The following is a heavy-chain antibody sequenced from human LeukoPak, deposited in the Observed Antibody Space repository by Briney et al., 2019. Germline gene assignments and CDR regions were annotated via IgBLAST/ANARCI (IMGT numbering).Heavy chain of an antibody. D-gene: IGHD2-2*01. Sequence: PGGSLRLSCAASGFTFSSYGMHWVRQAPGKGLVWVSRINSDGSSTSYADSVKGRFTISRDNAKNTLYLQMNSLRAEDTAVYYCARDFCSSTSCYYYYYMDVWGKGTTVTVSS. CDR1: GFTFSSYG. CDR2: INSDGSST. V-gene: IGHV3-74*01. J-gene: IGHJ6*03. CDR3: ARDFCSSTSCYYYYYMDV.